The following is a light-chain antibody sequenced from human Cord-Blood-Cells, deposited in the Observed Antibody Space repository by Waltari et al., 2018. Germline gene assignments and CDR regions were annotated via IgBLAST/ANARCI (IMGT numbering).Light chain of an antibody. J-gene: IGKJ1*01. CDR2: AAS. CDR3: QQYYSCPRT. CDR1: NGISSY. Sequence: VIWMTQSPSLRSASTGDIVTSSCAISNGISSYLAWYQQKPGKAPELLIYAASTLQSGVPSRISGSGSGTDFTLTISCLQSEDVATYYCQQYYSCPRTFGQGTKVEIK. V-gene: IGKV1D-8*01.